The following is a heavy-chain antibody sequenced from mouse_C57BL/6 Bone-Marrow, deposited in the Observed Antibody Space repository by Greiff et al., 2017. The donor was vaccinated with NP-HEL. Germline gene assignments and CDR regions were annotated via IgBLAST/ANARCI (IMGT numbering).Heavy chain of an antibody. CDR3: AREGAMVYFDY. D-gene: IGHD1-1*02. CDR1: GYTFTSYW. V-gene: IGHV1-52*01. J-gene: IGHJ2*01. Sequence: QVQLKQPGAELVRPGSSVKLSCKASGYTFTSYWMHWVKQRPIQGLEWIGNIDPSDSETHYNQKFKDKATLTVDKSSSTAYMQLSSLTSEDSAVYYCAREGAMVYFDYWGQGTTLTVSS. CDR2: IDPSDSET.